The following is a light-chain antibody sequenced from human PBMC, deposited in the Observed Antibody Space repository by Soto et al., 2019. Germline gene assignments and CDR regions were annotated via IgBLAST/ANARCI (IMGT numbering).Light chain of an antibody. CDR3: NSYTSSSSSYV. J-gene: IGLJ1*01. Sequence: QSVLTQPASVSGSPGQSITISCTGTSSDVGGYNYVSWYQQHPSKAPKLIIYEVSNRPSGVSNRFSGSKSGNTASLTISGLQAEDEADYYCNSYTSSSSSYVFGTGTKLTVL. V-gene: IGLV2-14*01. CDR1: SSDVGGYNY. CDR2: EVS.